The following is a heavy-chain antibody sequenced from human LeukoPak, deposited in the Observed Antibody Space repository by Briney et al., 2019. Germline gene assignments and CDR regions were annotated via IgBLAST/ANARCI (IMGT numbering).Heavy chain of an antibody. D-gene: IGHD6-6*01. CDR3: ARGARYSDY. Sequence: SETLSLTCTVSGGSISSHYWSWIRQPPGKGLEWIGYIYYSGSTNYNPSLKSRVTISVDTSKNRFSLKLSSVTAADTAVYYCARGARYSDYWGQGTLVTVSS. CDR1: GGSISSHY. CDR2: IYYSGST. V-gene: IGHV4-59*11. J-gene: IGHJ4*02.